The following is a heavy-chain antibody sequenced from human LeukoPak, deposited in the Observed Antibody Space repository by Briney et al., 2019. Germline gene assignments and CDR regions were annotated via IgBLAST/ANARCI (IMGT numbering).Heavy chain of an antibody. CDR2: IYYSGST. CDR1: GGSISSSSYY. V-gene: IGHV4-39*01. J-gene: IGHJ6*02. Sequence: NTSETLSLTCTVSGGSISSSSYYWGWIRQPPGKGLEWIGSIYYSGSTYYNPSLKSRVTISVDTSKNQFSPKLSSVTAADTAVYYCARLGSDTVVIPERVVGAGTYYYYGMDVWGQGTTVTVSS. CDR3: ARLGSDTVVIPERVVGAGTYYYYGMDV. D-gene: IGHD1-26*01.